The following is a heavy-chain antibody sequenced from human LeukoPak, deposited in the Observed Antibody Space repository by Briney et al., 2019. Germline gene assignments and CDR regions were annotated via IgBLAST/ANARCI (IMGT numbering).Heavy chain of an antibody. Sequence: PGGSLRLSCAASGFTFSSYGMHWVRQAPGKGLEWVAVISYDGSNKYYADSVKGRFTISRDNSKNTLYLQMNSLRAEDTAVYYCAKDNSSPDAFDIWGQGKMVTVSS. D-gene: IGHD6-13*01. J-gene: IGHJ3*02. CDR1: GFTFSSYG. CDR3: AKDNSSPDAFDI. CDR2: ISYDGSNK. V-gene: IGHV3-30*18.